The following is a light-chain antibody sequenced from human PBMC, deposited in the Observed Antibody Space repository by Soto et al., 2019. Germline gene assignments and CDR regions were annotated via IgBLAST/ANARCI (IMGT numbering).Light chain of an antibody. CDR2: GAS. J-gene: IGKJ2*01. V-gene: IGKV3-15*01. CDR3: QQSNNWPYN. Sequence: EIVMTHSPATLSVSPGERATLSCRASQSVRDNLAWYQQKPGQAPRLLIYGASTRATGIPARFSGSGSGTEFTLTINSLQSEDFALDYCQQSNNWPYNFGQGNKLEIK. CDR1: QSVRDN.